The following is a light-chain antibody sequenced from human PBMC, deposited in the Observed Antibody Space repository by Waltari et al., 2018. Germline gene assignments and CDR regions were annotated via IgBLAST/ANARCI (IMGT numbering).Light chain of an antibody. CDR3: QQRCNWPLT. V-gene: IGKV3-11*01. CDR1: QSVGSY. Sequence: DIVLTQSPATLSLSPGERATLSCRASQSVGSYLAWYQQKPGQAPRLLFYDTSSRATGVPARFTASGSGTDFSLTISSLDPEDFAVYYCQQRCNWPLTFGGGTKVEIK. J-gene: IGKJ4*01. CDR2: DTS.